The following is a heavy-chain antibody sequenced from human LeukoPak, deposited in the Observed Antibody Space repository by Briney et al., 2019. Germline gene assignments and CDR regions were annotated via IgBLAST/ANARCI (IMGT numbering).Heavy chain of an antibody. V-gene: IGHV3-53*01. D-gene: IGHD3-16*01. Sequence: GGSLRLSCAASGFTFSNYAVTWVRQAPGKGLEWVSFIYSGGSTYYADSVKGRFTISRDSSKNTLYLQMHSLRVEDTAVYYCARGRITGYFDYWGQGTLVTVSS. CDR2: IYSGGST. J-gene: IGHJ4*02. CDR3: ARGRITGYFDY. CDR1: GFTFSNYA.